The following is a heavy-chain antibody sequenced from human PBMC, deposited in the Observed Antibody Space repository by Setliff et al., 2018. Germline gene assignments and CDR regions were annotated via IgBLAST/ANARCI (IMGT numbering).Heavy chain of an antibody. J-gene: IGHJ4*02. D-gene: IGHD2-2*01. V-gene: IGHV4-39*07. CDR3: ARGRPPLVGDY. CDR1: GGSISSSSYY. Sequence: SETLSLTCTVSGGSISSSSYYWGWIRQPPGKGLEWLGSVYFSGYTYYNPSLSGRVTISIDTSKNQFSLRLTSVTAADTAVYYCARGRPPLVGDYWGQGTLVTVSS. CDR2: VYFSGYT.